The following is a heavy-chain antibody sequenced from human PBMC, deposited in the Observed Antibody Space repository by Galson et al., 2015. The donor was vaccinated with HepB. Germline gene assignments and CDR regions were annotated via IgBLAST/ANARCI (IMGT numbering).Heavy chain of an antibody. V-gene: IGHV3-48*04. CDR2: ISTTGDNI. J-gene: IGHJ3*02. CDR1: GLAFTTKS. Sequence: SLRLSCAASGLAFTTKSMNWVRQAPGKGLQWVSYISTTGDNIHYADSVKGRFTIARDNAKNSLFLQMDSLRAEDTAVYYCATTLVGSGAYWTCDMWGQGTLVTVSS. D-gene: IGHD2-15*01. CDR3: ATTLVGSGAYWTCDM.